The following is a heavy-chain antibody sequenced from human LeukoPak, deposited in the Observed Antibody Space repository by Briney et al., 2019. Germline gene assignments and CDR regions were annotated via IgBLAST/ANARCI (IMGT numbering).Heavy chain of an antibody. J-gene: IGHJ4*02. CDR2: IYYSGST. CDR3: ARDRTVGIGVGY. CDR1: GGSISSSSYY. Sequence: SETLSLTCTVSGGSISSSSYYWGWIRQPPGKGLEWIGSIYYSGSTYYNPSLKSRVTMSVDTSKNQFSLKLSSVTAADTAVYYCARDRTVGIGVGYWGQGTLVTVSS. V-gene: IGHV4-39*07. D-gene: IGHD3-22*01.